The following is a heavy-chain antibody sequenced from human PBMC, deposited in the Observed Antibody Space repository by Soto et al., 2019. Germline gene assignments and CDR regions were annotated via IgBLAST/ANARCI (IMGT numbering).Heavy chain of an antibody. CDR3: ASVLRFLEWLPFDY. CDR1: GFTFSSYA. V-gene: IGHV3-30-3*01. Sequence: QVQLVESGGGVVQPGRSLRLSCAASGFTFSSYAMHWVRQAPGKGLEWVAVISYDGSNKYYADSVKGRFTISRDNYXNTRYLQMNSLRAEDTAVYYCASVLRFLEWLPFDYWGQGTLVTVSS. D-gene: IGHD3-3*01. CDR2: ISYDGSNK. J-gene: IGHJ4*02.